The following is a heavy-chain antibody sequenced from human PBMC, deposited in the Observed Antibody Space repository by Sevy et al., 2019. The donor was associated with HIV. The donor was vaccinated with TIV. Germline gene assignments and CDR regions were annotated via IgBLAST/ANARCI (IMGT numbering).Heavy chain of an antibody. Sequence: EGSLRLSCAASGFTFSSDAMNWVRQAPGKELDWVLLIGGSGGSTYYADSVKGRFTISRYNSKNTLYLQMNSLRAEDTAVYYCAKDRVIGSYYAGDFDYWGQGTLVTVSS. D-gene: IGHD1-26*01. J-gene: IGHJ4*02. CDR3: AKDRVIGSYYAGDFDY. CDR2: IGGSGGST. CDR1: GFTFSSDA. V-gene: IGHV3-23*01.